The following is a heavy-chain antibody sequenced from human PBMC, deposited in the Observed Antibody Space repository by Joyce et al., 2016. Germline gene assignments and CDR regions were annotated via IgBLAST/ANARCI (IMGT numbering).Heavy chain of an antibody. V-gene: IGHV3-49*03. Sequence: EVQLVESGGDLVQPGRSLRLSCTPSGFTFASYAMSWFRQAPGKGLEWVGFIRTKTYGGTAEYAAPVKGRFTISRDDSKSAVALVMDSLESEDTATYYCTRNHFVQWLIPDNWGQGTLVSVSS. J-gene: IGHJ4*02. CDR2: IRTKTYGGTA. CDR3: TRNHFVQWLIPDN. CDR1: GFTFASYA. D-gene: IGHD6-19*01.